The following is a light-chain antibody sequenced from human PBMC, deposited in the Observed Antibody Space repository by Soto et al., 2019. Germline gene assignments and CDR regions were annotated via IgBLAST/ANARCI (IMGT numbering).Light chain of an antibody. J-gene: IGLJ2*01. CDR1: SSDVGGYNY. Sequence: QSVLTQPASVSGSPGQSITISCTGTSSDVGGYNYVSWYQQHPGKAPKLMIYEVSNRPSGVSNRCSGSKSGNTASLTISGLQAEDEADYYCSSYTSSSTLGVVFGGGTKLTVL. V-gene: IGLV2-14*01. CDR3: SSYTSSSTLGVV. CDR2: EVS.